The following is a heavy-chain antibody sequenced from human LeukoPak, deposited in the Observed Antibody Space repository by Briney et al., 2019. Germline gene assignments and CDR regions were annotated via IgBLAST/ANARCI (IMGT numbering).Heavy chain of an antibody. Sequence: PGGSLRLSCTASGFTFSRYWMTWVHQAPGKGLEWVANIKEDGSAKYYVDSMKGRFTISRDNAKNSLYLQINSLRAEDTAVYYCARDSPGYGGYSYWGQGTLVTVSS. J-gene: IGHJ4*02. CDR2: IKEDGSAK. D-gene: IGHD5-12*01. V-gene: IGHV3-7*04. CDR3: ARDSPGYGGYSY. CDR1: GFTFSRYW.